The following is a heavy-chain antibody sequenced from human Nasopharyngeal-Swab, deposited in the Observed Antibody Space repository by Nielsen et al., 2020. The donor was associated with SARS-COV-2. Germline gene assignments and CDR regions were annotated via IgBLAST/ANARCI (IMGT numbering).Heavy chain of an antibody. Sequence: LSLTCAASGFTFDDYGMSWVRQAPGKGLEWVSGINWNGGSTGYADSVKGRFTISRDNAKNSLYLQMNSLRAEDTALYYCASVYYGSGSYLHPDYWGQGTLVTVSS. V-gene: IGHV3-20*04. D-gene: IGHD3-10*01. CDR3: ASVYYGSGSYLHPDY. CDR1: GFTFDDYG. CDR2: INWNGGST. J-gene: IGHJ4*02.